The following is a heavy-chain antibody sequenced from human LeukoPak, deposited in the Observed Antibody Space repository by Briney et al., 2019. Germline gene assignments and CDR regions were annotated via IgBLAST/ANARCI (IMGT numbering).Heavy chain of an antibody. CDR3: ARRPRGVIIKSWFDP. Sequence: PSETLSLTCTVSGGFITAYYWSWIRQPPGKGLEWIGYVYYSGSTGYNPSLRSRITISLEMSKQQFSLKLSSVTAADTAVYYCARRPRGVIIKSWFDPWGQGTLVTVSS. D-gene: IGHD3-10*01. CDR1: GGFITAYY. CDR2: VYYSGST. J-gene: IGHJ5*02. V-gene: IGHV4-59*12.